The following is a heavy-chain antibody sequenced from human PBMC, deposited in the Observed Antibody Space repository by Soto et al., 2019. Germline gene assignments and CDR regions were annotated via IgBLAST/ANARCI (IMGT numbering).Heavy chain of an antibody. CDR2: IKQDGSER. V-gene: IGHV3-7*01. Sequence: GGSVRLSCAASGVSFGNYWMSWVRQAPGKGPEWVANIKQDGSERNYVDSVKGRFTISRDNAENSLYLQMNSLRVEDTGVYYCASARHIGPWGQGTLVTVSS. J-gene: IGHJ5*02. CDR3: ASARHIGP. CDR1: GVSFGNYW. D-gene: IGHD2-21*01.